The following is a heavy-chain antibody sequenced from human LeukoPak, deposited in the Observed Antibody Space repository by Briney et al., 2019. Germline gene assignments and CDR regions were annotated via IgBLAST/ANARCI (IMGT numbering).Heavy chain of an antibody. V-gene: IGHV3-74*03. CDR2: IKSDGSTT. CDR3: ARAQTYGDYRLLLDY. CDR1: GFTFSRHW. Sequence: GGSLRLSCAASGFTFSRHWMHWVRQSPGKGLVWVSRIKSDGSTTTYADSVKGRFTISRDNAKNSLYLQMNSLRAEDTALYYCARAQTYGDYRLLLDYWGQGTLVTVSS. J-gene: IGHJ4*02. D-gene: IGHD4-17*01.